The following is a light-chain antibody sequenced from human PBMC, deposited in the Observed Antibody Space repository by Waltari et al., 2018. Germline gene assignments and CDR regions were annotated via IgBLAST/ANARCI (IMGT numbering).Light chain of an antibody. V-gene: IGKV1-39*01. J-gene: IGKJ4*01. CDR1: QSISSY. CDR3: QQSYSTPL. Sequence: IQMTQSPSSLSASVRDRVTITCRASQSISSYLNWYQQKPGKAPKLLIYAASSLQSGVPSRSRGSGCGPDFTLTISSLQPEDFATYYCQQSYSTPLFGGGTKVEIK. CDR2: AAS.